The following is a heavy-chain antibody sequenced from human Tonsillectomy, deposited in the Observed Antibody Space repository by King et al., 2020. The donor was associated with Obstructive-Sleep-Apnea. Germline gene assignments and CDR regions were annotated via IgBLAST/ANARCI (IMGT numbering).Heavy chain of an antibody. CDR3: ARDDWGYSSTFEAFDI. Sequence: VQLVESGGGVVQPGMSLRLSCAASGFSFSNYAMHWVRQAPGKGLEWVALMSKDGRNIQYGDYVKGRFTISRDNSKNTLYLQMNSLRVEDTSVYYCARDDWGYSSTFEAFDIWGQGTMVTVSS. V-gene: IGHV3-30*04. J-gene: IGHJ3*02. CDR1: GFSFSNYA. CDR2: MSKDGRNI. D-gene: IGHD6-13*01.